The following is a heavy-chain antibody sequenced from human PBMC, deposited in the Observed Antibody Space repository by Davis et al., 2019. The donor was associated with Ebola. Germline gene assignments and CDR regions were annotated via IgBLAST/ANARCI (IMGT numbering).Heavy chain of an antibody. CDR1: GGTFSSYA. V-gene: IGHV1-69*04. D-gene: IGHD2/OR15-2a*01. Sequence: SVKVSCKASGGTFSSYAISWVRQAPGQGLEWMGRIIPILGIANYAQKFQGRVTITADKSTSTAYMELSSLRSEDTAVYYCARAHQVTGDQNIVDYWGQGTLVTVSS. CDR3: ARAHQVTGDQNIVDY. J-gene: IGHJ4*02. CDR2: IIPILGIA.